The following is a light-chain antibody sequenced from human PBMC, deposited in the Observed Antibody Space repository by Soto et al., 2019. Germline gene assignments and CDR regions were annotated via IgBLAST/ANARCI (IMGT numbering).Light chain of an antibody. J-gene: IGLJ1*01. Sequence: QSALTQPASVSGSPGQSITISCTGTSSDVGGNHYVSWYQQHPGKAPKLMIYEVSHRPSGVSNRFSGSKSGHTASLTISGLQAEDEADYCCTSYTSSSTLDVFGTGTKVTVL. CDR1: SSDVGGNHY. CDR2: EVS. CDR3: TSYTSSSTLDV. V-gene: IGLV2-14*01.